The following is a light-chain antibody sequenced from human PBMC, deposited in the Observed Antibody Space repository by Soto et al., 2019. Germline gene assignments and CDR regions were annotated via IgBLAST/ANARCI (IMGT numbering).Light chain of an antibody. J-gene: IGLJ1*01. V-gene: IGLV2-14*01. Sequence: QSVLTQPASVSGSPGQSITISCTGTSSDVGNYKYVSWYQQHPGKAPKLMIYEVSNRPSGVSNRFSGSKSGNTASLTISGLQAEDEADYYCSSYTSSSLYVFGTGTKVTVL. CDR1: SSDVGNYKY. CDR2: EVS. CDR3: SSYTSSSLYV.